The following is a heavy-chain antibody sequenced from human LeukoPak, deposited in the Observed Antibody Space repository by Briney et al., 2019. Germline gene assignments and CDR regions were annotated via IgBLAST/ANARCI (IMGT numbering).Heavy chain of an antibody. Sequence: GGALRLSCAASGFTFSSYGMHWVRQAPGKGLEWVAFIRYDGSNKYYADSVKGRFTISRDNSKNTLYLQMNSLRTEDTALYYCARDNRGVAATGRFDYWGQGTLVTVSS. D-gene: IGHD1-26*01. CDR3: ARDNRGVAATGRFDY. CDR2: IRYDGSNK. V-gene: IGHV3-30*02. J-gene: IGHJ4*02. CDR1: GFTFSSYG.